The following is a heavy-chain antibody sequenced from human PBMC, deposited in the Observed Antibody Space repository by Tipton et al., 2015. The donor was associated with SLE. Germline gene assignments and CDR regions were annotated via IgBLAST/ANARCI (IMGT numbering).Heavy chain of an antibody. CDR3: ARGGDYYDSSGYYADY. Sequence: TLSLTCTVSGGSISSYYWSWIRQPPGKGLEWIGEINHSGSTNYNPSLKSRVTISVDTSKNQFSLKLSSVTAADTAVYYCARGGDYYDSSGYYADYWGQGTLVTVSS. J-gene: IGHJ4*02. V-gene: IGHV4-59*01. CDR2: INHSGST. CDR1: GGSISSYY. D-gene: IGHD3-22*01.